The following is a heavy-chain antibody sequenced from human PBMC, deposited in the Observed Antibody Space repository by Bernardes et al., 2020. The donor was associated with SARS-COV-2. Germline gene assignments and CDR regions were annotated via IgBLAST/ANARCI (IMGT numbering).Heavy chain of an antibody. CDR2: MNSDGRTT. J-gene: IGHJ2*01. Sequence: GGSLSLSCAASGFSFSTSWMHWVRQAPGKGLVWISRMNSDGRTTNYADFVKGRFTISRDNAKNTLFLQMNSLRADETALYFCARGGSYYLDLWGRGSLVTVSS. CDR1: GFSFSTSW. V-gene: IGHV3-74*01. CDR3: ARGGSYYLDL.